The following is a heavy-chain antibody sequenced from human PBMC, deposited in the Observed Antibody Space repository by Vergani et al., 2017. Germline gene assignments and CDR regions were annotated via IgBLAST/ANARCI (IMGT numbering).Heavy chain of an antibody. CDR3: ARQGQLWLRVDYFDY. V-gene: IGHV5-51*01. D-gene: IGHD5-18*01. CDR1: GYSFTSYW. CDR2: IYPGDSDT. Sequence: EVQLVQSGAEVKKPGESLKISCKGSGYSFTSYWIGWVRQMPGKGLEWMGIIYPGDSDTRYSPSFQGQVTISADKSISTAYLQRSSLKASDTAMYYCARQGQLWLRVDYFDYWGQGTLVTVSS. J-gene: IGHJ4*02.